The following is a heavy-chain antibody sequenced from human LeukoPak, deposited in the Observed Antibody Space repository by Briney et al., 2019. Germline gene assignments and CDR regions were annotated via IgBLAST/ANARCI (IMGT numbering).Heavy chain of an antibody. J-gene: IGHJ6*03. CDR1: GGSISSYY. D-gene: IGHD2-2*01. CDR2: IYTCGSA. Sequence: PSETLSLTCTVSGGSISSYYWSWIRQPAGKGLEWIGRIYTCGSANYNPSLKSRVAISVDKYKNQFSLTLSSVTAADTAVYYCARGVVPAAIIPYYYIDGWGKGTTVTVSS. V-gene: IGHV4-4*07. CDR3: ARGVVPAAIIPYYYIDG.